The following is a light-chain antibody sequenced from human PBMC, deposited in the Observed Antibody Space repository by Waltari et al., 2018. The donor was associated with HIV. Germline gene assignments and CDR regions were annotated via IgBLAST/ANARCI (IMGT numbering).Light chain of an antibody. J-gene: IGLJ2*01. CDR3: SSYTSSSTLV. V-gene: IGLV2-14*01. CDR2: EVR. CDR1: GSDVGGYNF. Sequence: QSALTQPASVSGPPGQSITISCTGTGSDVGGYNFVSWFQHHPGKAPKVMIYEVRNRPSGVSNRFSGSKSGNTAALTISGLQAEDEADYYCSSYTSSSTLVFGGGTKLTVL.